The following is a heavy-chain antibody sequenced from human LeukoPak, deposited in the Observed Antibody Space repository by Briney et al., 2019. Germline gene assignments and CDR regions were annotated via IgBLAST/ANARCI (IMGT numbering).Heavy chain of an antibody. CDR2: IYSGGST. CDR3: ARDSGSGSGNFDY. V-gene: IGHV3-53*01. CDR1: GFTFSSYW. D-gene: IGHD3-10*01. Sequence: GGSLRLSCAASGFTFSSYWMSWVRQAPGKGLEWVSVIYSGGSTYYADSVKGRFTISRDNFKNTLYLQMNSLRAEDTALYYCARDSGSGSGNFDYWGQGTLVTVSS. J-gene: IGHJ4*02.